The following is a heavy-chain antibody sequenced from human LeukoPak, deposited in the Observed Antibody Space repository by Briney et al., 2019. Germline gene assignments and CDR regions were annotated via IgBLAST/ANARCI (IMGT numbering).Heavy chain of an antibody. J-gene: IGHJ4*02. CDR3: ARARRRTTVETAHYFDY. CDR1: GFTSSSYW. D-gene: IGHD4-17*01. V-gene: IGHV3-7*01. Sequence: PGGSLRLSCAVSGFTSSSYWMTWVRQAPGKGLEWVANTNQDGSEKYYVDSVKGRFTISRDNAKNSLYLQMNSLRAEDTAVYYCARARRRTTVETAHYFDYWGQGTLVTVSS. CDR2: TNQDGSEK.